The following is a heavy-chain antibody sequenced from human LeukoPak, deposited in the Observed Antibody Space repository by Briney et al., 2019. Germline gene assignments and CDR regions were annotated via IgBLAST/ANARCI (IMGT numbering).Heavy chain of an antibody. CDR3: AREDGGDTFDI. CDR2: TSASASSI. Sequence: PGGSLRLSXAASGFTFSSYEMNWVRQAPGKGLEWVSYTSASASSIYYADSVKGRFTISRDNAKNSLYLQMNSLRAEDTAVYSCAREDGGDTFDIWGQGTMVTVSS. D-gene: IGHD2-15*01. V-gene: IGHV3-48*03. J-gene: IGHJ3*02. CDR1: GFTFSSYE.